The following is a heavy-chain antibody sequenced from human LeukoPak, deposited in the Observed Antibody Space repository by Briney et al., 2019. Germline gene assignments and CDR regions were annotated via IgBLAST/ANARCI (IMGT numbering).Heavy chain of an antibody. CDR2: ISSSSSYI. Sequence: GGSLRLSCAASGFTFSSYRMTWVRQAPGKGLEWVSSISSSSSYIYYADSVKGRFTISRDNAKNSLYLQMNSLRAEDTAVYYCARDRAVGTYDAFDIWGQGTMVTVSS. CDR3: ARDRAVGTYDAFDI. D-gene: IGHD1-1*01. J-gene: IGHJ3*02. CDR1: GFTFSSYR. V-gene: IGHV3-21*01.